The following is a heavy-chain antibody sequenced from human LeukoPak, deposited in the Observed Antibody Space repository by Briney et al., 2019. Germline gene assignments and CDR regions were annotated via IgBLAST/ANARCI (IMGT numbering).Heavy chain of an antibody. Sequence: SETLSLTCTVSGGSIDDYFWSWIRQPAGKGLEWIGRVSSSGSTNSNPSLNRRITMSVDTSKTQISLKLSYVTAADTAVYHCARCLNTYYYDSSGYSPEHYHMDVWGTGTTVTVSS. D-gene: IGHD3-22*01. J-gene: IGHJ6*03. V-gene: IGHV4-4*07. CDR1: GGSIDDYF. CDR2: VSSSGST. CDR3: ARCLNTYYYDSSGYSPEHYHMDV.